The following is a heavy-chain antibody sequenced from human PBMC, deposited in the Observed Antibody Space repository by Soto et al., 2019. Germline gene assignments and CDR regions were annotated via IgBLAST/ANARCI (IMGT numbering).Heavy chain of an antibody. Sequence: PGGSLRLSCAASGFTFSSYGMHWVRQAPGKGLEWVAVISYDGSNKYYADSMKGRFTISRDNSKNTLFLQMSSLRAEDTAVYYCVKDGSSGWPYYYGMDVWGQGTTVTVSS. CDR1: GFTFSSYG. J-gene: IGHJ6*02. CDR2: ISYDGSNK. V-gene: IGHV3-30*18. CDR3: VKDGSSGWPYYYGMDV. D-gene: IGHD6-19*01.